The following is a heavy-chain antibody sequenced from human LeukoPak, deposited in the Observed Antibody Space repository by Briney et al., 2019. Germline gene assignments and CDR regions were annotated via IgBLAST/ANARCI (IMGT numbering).Heavy chain of an antibody. D-gene: IGHD3-9*01. CDR3: ARETGSYKGNYFDY. V-gene: IGHV1-18*04. J-gene: IGHJ4*02. CDR2: ISAYNGNT. Sequence: GASVKVSCKASGYTFTDYGISWVRQARGQGLEWMGWISAYNGNTNYAQKLQGRVTMTTDTSTSTAYMEVRSLRSDDTAVYYCARETGSYKGNYFDYWGQGALVTVSS. CDR1: GYTFTDYG.